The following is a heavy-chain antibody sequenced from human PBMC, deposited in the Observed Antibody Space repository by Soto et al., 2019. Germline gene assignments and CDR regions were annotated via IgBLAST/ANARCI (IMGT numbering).Heavy chain of an antibody. V-gene: IGHV1-46*03. CDR2: INPAGGTT. D-gene: IGHD2-2*01. Sequence: QVQLVQSGTEVKKPGASVKVSCKASGFTFTSYYMHWVRQAPVQGLEWMGIINPAGGTTTYAQSFQGRVTMTRDTSTSTVYMELSSLRSEDTAVYYCAMRSTEGAYYYMDVWGKGTTVTVSS. CDR3: AMRSTEGAYYYMDV. CDR1: GFTFTSYY. J-gene: IGHJ6*03.